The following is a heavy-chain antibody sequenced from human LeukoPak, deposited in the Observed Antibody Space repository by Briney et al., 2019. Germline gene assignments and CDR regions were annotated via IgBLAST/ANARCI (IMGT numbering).Heavy chain of an antibody. Sequence: PGGSLRLSCAASGFTFSSFAMSWVRQAPGKGLDWVAAISYDGSNKYYADSVKGRFTISRDNSKNTLYLQMNSLRGEDRAVYYCARPSNIFYYYDMNVWGQGTTVTVSS. CDR1: GFTFSSFA. V-gene: IGHV3-30-3*01. D-gene: IGHD2-21*01. CDR3: ARPSNIFYYYDMNV. J-gene: IGHJ6*02. CDR2: ISYDGSNK.